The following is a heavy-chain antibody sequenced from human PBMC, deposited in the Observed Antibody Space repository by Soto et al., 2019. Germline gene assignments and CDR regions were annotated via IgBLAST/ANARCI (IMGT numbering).Heavy chain of an antibody. CDR3: ARDPSIAARMSWFDP. Sequence: SETLSLTCTVSGGSISSYYWSWIRQPPGKGLEWIGYVYYSGSTNYNPSPKSRVTISVDTSKNQFSLKLSSVTASDTAVYYCARDPSIAARMSWFDPWGQGTLVTVSS. D-gene: IGHD6-6*01. CDR2: VYYSGST. V-gene: IGHV4-59*01. CDR1: GGSISSYY. J-gene: IGHJ5*02.